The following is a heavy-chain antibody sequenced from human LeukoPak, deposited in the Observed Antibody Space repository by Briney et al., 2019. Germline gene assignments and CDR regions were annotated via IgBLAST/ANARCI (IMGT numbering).Heavy chain of an antibody. Sequence: PSETPSLTCTVSGVSISSYYWSWLRQPPGKGLEWVGYIYTTGSTYYNPSLKSRVTISVDTSKNQLSLNLSSVTAADTAVYYCARRGTIFGPESLWGRGTLVTVSS. V-gene: IGHV4-4*09. CDR1: GVSISSYY. CDR3: ARRGTIFGPESL. CDR2: IYTTGST. J-gene: IGHJ2*01. D-gene: IGHD3-3*01.